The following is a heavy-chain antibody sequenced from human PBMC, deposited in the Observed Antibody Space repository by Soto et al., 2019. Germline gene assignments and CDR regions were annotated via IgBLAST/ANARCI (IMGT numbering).Heavy chain of an antibody. J-gene: IGHJ4*02. D-gene: IGHD3-16*01. CDR2: FYCDDDK. CDR1: GISLTTTGVG. Sequence: QITLRESGPTLVKPTQTHTLTCTFTGISLTTTGVGLGWHRQPPGNALQWLALFYCDDDKRYSLSLKSRLTITKDTSKVQVVLTMTTMDPVDTATYYCAHRGVRVTALFDYWGPGMPVTVSS. V-gene: IGHV2-5*02. CDR3: AHRGVRVTALFDY.